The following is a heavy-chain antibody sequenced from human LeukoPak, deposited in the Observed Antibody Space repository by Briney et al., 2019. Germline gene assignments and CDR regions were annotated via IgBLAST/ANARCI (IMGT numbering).Heavy chain of an antibody. Sequence: GSLRLSCGASGITVRNNYMSWVRQAPGKGLEWVSSISSSSSYIYYADSVKGRFTISRDNAKNSLYLQMNSLRAEDTAVYYCARDPLRYCSSTSCYDRDAFDIWGQGTMVTVSS. V-gene: IGHV3-21*01. CDR1: GITVRNNY. CDR2: ISSSSSYI. CDR3: ARDPLRYCSSTSCYDRDAFDI. D-gene: IGHD2-2*01. J-gene: IGHJ3*02.